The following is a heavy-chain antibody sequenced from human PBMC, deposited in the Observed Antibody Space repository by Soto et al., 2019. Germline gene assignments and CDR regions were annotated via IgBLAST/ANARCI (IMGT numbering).Heavy chain of an antibody. D-gene: IGHD3-10*01. CDR1: VFSLSTSGVG. J-gene: IGHJ6*01. V-gene: IGHV2-5*02. CDR2: IYWDDDK. CDR3: AHRRIRGYYGSGITVSGYGMDV. Sequence: QITLKESGPTLVKPTKNLTLTCAFSVFSLSTSGVGVGWIRQPPGKPLQWLALIYWDDDKRYSPSLTSRLTITKDTAKNQLVPTMTNMDPVDPATYYCAHRRIRGYYGSGITVSGYGMDVWCQGTTVTVSS.